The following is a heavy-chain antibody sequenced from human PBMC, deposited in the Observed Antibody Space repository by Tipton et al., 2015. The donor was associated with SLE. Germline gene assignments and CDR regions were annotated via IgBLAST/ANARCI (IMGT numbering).Heavy chain of an antibody. V-gene: IGHV4-39*07. CDR1: GASISNSSWH. Sequence: TLSLTCHVSGASISNSSWHWNWIRQTPGKGLEWLGRVYHTGSAFYNPSLKSRLSISVDTSVNQCSLRLSSVTAEDTAVYYCARLNMATDHWGQGTLVTFFS. J-gene: IGHJ4*02. D-gene: IGHD5-12*01. CDR2: VYHTGSA. CDR3: ARLNMATDH.